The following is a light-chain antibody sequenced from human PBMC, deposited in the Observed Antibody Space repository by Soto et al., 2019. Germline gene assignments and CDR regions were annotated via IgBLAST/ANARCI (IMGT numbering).Light chain of an antibody. CDR1: SSDVGAYNS. Sequence: QSALTQPASVSGSPGQSITISCTGTSSDVGAYNSVSWYQQHPGKAPKLMIFEVTKRPSGTFNRFSGSKSVNTASLTISGLQAEDEADYYCASYTSSSTWVFGGGTKLTVL. CDR2: EVT. J-gene: IGLJ3*02. V-gene: IGLV2-14*01. CDR3: ASYTSSSTWV.